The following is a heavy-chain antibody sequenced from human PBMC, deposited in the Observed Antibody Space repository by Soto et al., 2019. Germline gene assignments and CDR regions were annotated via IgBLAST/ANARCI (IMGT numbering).Heavy chain of an antibody. Sequence: GGSLRLSCAASGFTFSSYAMHWVRQAPGKGLEWVAVISYDGSNKYYADSVKGRFTISRDNSKNTLYLQMNSLRAEDTAVYYCARGAHYGMDVWGQGTTVTVS. V-gene: IGHV3-30-3*01. CDR3: ARGAHYGMDV. CDR1: GFTFSSYA. J-gene: IGHJ6*02. CDR2: ISYDGSNK.